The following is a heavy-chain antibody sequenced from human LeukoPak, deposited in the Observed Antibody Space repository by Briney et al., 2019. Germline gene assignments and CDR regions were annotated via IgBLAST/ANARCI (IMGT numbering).Heavy chain of an antibody. D-gene: IGHD2-2*01. CDR1: GFTFSSYA. CDR3: AKDQGLSYCSSSSCYGEFDY. V-gene: IGHV3-23*01. Sequence: QPGGSLRLSCAASGFTFSSYAMSWVRQAPGKGLEWVSAISGSGGSTYYADSVKGRFTISRDNSKNTLYLQMNSLRAEDTAVYYCAKDQGLSYCSSSSCYGEFDYWGQGTLVTVSS. CDR2: ISGSGGST. J-gene: IGHJ4*02.